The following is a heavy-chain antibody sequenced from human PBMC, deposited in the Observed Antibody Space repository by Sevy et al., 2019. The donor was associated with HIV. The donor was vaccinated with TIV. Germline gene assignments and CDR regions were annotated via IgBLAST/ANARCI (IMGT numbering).Heavy chain of an antibody. CDR2: ILYSGST. V-gene: IGHV4-31*03. Sequence: SETLSLTCTVSGGSISSNGYYWSWIRQHPGKGLEWIGYILYSGSTYYNPSLKSRVSISVDTSKNGFSLKCSSVTAADTAVYYCARDGYSSSPWDYFNALDVWGQGTTVTVSS. CDR1: GGSISSNGYY. CDR3: ARDGYSSSPWDYFNALDV. D-gene: IGHD6-6*01. J-gene: IGHJ6*02.